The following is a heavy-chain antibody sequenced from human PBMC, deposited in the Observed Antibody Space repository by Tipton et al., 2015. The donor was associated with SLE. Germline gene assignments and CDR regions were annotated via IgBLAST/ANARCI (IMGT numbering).Heavy chain of an antibody. CDR1: GYSISSGYY. J-gene: IGHJ4*02. V-gene: IGHV4-38-2*02. D-gene: IGHD2-21*01. CDR3: AREIGLYCGGDCYPLDY. Sequence: TLSLTCTVSGYSISSGYYWGWIRQPPGKGLEWIGSIYHSGSTYYNPSLKSRVTISVDTSKNQFSLKLSSVTAADTAVYYCAREIGLYCGGDCYPLDYWGQGTLVTVSS. CDR2: IYHSGST.